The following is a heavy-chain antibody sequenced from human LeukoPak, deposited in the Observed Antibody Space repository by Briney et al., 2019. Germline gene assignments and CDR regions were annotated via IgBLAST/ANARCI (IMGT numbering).Heavy chain of an antibody. CDR2: MYIGGTR. V-gene: IGHV4-4*07. Sequence: SETLSLTCSVSGVSISTYFWTWIRQPAGKGLEWIGRMYIGGTRNYNPSLKSRVTMSIDTSKNQFSLKLSSVTAADTAVYYCARDLPRENSYAYGFWFDPWGQGTLVTVSS. J-gene: IGHJ5*02. CDR1: GVSISTYF. CDR3: ARDLPRENSYAYGFWFDP. D-gene: IGHD3-16*01.